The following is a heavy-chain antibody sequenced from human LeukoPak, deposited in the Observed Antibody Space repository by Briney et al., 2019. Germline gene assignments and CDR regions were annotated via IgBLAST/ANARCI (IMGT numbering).Heavy chain of an antibody. CDR1: GGSISSYY. D-gene: IGHD6-13*01. Sequence: SETLSLTCTVSGGSISSYYWSWLRQPPGKGLEYSGYTHYSGATNYNPSLKSRVTISLDTSGNQFFLKLSSVTAADTAVYYCAAYSSTLNHYYYMDVWGKGTTVTISS. CDR2: THYSGAT. CDR3: AAYSSTLNHYYYMDV. J-gene: IGHJ6*03. V-gene: IGHV4-59*08.